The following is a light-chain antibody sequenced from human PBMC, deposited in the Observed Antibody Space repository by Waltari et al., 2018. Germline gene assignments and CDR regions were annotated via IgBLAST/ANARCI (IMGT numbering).Light chain of an antibody. V-gene: IGKV3-15*01. J-gene: IGKJ2*01. Sequence: EIVLTQSPVTLSVSPGETATLSCGASQTVDNKLAWYQKKPGQAPRLLIYGASSRASGIPARFSGSGSGTEFTLTISSLQSEDFAVYYCQQYNSWPPEYTFGQGTKLEIK. CDR1: QTVDNK. CDR3: QQYNSWPPEYT. CDR2: GAS.